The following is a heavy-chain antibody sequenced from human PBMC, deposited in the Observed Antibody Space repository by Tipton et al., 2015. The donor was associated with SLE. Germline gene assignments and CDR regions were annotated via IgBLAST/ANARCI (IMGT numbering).Heavy chain of an antibody. CDR1: GYTFTGFN. J-gene: IGHJ6*02. D-gene: IGHD1-26*01. Sequence: QLVQSGAEVKKPGASVKVSCKASGYTFTGFNMHWVRQAPGQGLEWMGRINPNSGGTNYAQKFQGRVTMTRDTSISTAYMELSRLRSDDTAVYYCASASTTPIYYYYGMDVWGQGTTVTVSS. V-gene: IGHV1-2*06. CDR3: ASASTTPIYYYYGMDV. CDR2: INPNSGGT.